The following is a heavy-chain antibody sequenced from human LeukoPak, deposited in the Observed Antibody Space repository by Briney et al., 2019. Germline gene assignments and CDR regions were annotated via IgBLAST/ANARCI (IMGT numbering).Heavy chain of an antibody. Sequence: GSLDLSCAASGFTFRSFEMNWVRQAPGKGLGWISYISSTGRTIYYADSLMGRFTISRDNAKNSLYLHMNSLKAEDTAVYYCARASVDSSSLDAFDMWGQGTMVTVSS. V-gene: IGHV3-48*03. CDR1: GFTFRSFE. D-gene: IGHD3-22*01. CDR3: ARASVDSSSLDAFDM. J-gene: IGHJ3*02. CDR2: ISSTGRTI.